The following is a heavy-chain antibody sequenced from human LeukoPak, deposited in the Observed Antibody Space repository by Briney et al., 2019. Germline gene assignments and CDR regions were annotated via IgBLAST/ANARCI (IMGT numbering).Heavy chain of an antibody. CDR1: GVSFDDYY. CDR3: TRMTAGHDY. V-gene: IGHV4-34*01. J-gene: IGHJ4*02. Sequence: KLSETLSLTCAVSGVSFDDYYWSWVRQTPGKGLEWIGEINHSGYTNDSPSLKSRVTLSIDTSRKQFSLNLRSVTVADTGIYYCTRMTAGHDYWGQGTLVTVSS. D-gene: IGHD2-21*02. CDR2: INHSGYT.